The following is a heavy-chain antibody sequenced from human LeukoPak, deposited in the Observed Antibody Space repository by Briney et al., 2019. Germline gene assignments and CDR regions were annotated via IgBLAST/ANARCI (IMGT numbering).Heavy chain of an antibody. J-gene: IGHJ3*02. Sequence: SETLSLTCTVSGGSISSGGYYWSWIRQPPGKGLDWIGDINYRGGAHYNPSLRSRVTLSVDTYKNQFPLKLSSVTAADTAVYCAKYMGGTMADIWGQGTMVTVSS. CDR1: GGSISSGGYY. D-gene: IGHD5-12*01. CDR2: INYRGGA. CDR3: AKYMGGTMADI. V-gene: IGHV4-39*06.